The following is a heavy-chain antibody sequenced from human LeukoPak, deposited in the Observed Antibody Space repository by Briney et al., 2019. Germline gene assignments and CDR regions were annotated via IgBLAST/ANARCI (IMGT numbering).Heavy chain of an antibody. J-gene: IGHJ5*02. CDR1: GFTFSSYR. Sequence: PGGSLRLSCAASGFTFSSYRMNWVRQAPGKGLEWVSYISSSGSTIYYADSVKGRFTISRDNAKNSLYLQMNSLRDEDTAVYYCARGDSSGYGPDHWGQGTLVTVSS. CDR2: ISSSGSTI. CDR3: ARGDSSGYGPDH. V-gene: IGHV3-48*02. D-gene: IGHD3-22*01.